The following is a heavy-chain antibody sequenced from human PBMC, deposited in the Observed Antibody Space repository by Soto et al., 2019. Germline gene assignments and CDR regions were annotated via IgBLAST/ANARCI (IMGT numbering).Heavy chain of an antibody. J-gene: IGHJ4*02. CDR2: IYYSGST. CDR1: GGSVSSNDYS. D-gene: IGHD5-12*01. Sequence: SETLSLTCTVSGGSVSSNDYSWGWIRQPPGKGLEWIGYIYYSGSTYYNPSLKSRVTISVDTSKNQFSLKLSSVTAADTAVYYCARERGYSGYDLVLYYFDYWGQGTLVTVSS. CDR3: ARERGYSGYDLVLYYFDY. V-gene: IGHV4-30-4*08.